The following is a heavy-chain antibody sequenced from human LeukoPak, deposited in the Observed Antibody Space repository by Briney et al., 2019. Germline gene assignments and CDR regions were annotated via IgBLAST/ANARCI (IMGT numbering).Heavy chain of an antibody. CDR2: ISSSSSYT. D-gene: IGHD5-12*01. CDR3: AREVLVGGYVLAYYFDY. Sequence: PGGSLRLSCAASGFTFSDYYMSWIRQAPGKGLEWVSYISSSSSYTNYADSVKGRFTVSRDNAKNSLYLQMNSLRAEDTAVYYCAREVLVGGYVLAYYFDYWSQGTLVTVSS. J-gene: IGHJ4*02. V-gene: IGHV3-11*06. CDR1: GFTFSDYY.